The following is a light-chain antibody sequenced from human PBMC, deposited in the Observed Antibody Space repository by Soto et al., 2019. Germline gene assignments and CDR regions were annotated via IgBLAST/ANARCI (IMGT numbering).Light chain of an antibody. J-gene: IGKJ4*01. CDR1: QDIGNY. CDR3: QNYNSGPLT. CDR2: AIS. Sequence: DIQMTQSPSSLSASVGDRVTITCRASQDIGNYVAWYQQKPVKVTGLLIYAISSLQSGVPSRFSGSASGTDFTLTISSLQPEDVATYYCQNYNSGPLTFGGGTKLEIK. V-gene: IGKV1-27*01.